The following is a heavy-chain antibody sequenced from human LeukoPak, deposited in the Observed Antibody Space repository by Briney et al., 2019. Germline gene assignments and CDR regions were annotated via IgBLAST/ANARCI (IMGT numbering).Heavy chain of an antibody. J-gene: IGHJ6*03. D-gene: IGHD3-10*01. Sequence: LVASVKVSCKASGGTISSYAIMWVRQAPGQGLEWMGWISAYNGNTNYAQKLQGRVTMTTDTSTSTAYMELRSLRSDDTAVYYCARYQRYYGSGDYMDVWGKGTTVTVSS. CDR2: ISAYNGNT. CDR1: GGTISSYA. CDR3: ARYQRYYGSGDYMDV. V-gene: IGHV1-18*01.